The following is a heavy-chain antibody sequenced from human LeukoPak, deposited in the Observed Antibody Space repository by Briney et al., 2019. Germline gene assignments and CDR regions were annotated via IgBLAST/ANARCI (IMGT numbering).Heavy chain of an antibody. D-gene: IGHD3-3*01. CDR2: IYYSGST. Sequence: SETLSLTCTVSGGSISSYYWSWIRQPPGKGLEWIGYIYYSGSTNYNPSLKSRVTISVDTSKNQFSLKLSSVTAADTAVYYCARTPLPYYDFWSGYSYYFDYWGQGTLVTVSS. CDR3: ARTPLPYYDFWSGYSYYFDY. V-gene: IGHV4-59*01. CDR1: GGSISSYY. J-gene: IGHJ4*02.